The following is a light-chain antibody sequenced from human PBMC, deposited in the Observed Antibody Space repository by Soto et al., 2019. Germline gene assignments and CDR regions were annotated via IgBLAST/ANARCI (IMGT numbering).Light chain of an antibody. CDR1: QDISDY. Sequence: DVQMTQSPSSLSASVGDRVAITCRASQDISDYLDWYQQTPGKVPKLLIYAASTLQSGVPSRFGGTGSGTDFTLTISGLQPEDFAIYYCQQNNSAPWTFGRGTKVEIK. V-gene: IGKV1-27*01. J-gene: IGKJ1*01. CDR2: AAS. CDR3: QQNNSAPWT.